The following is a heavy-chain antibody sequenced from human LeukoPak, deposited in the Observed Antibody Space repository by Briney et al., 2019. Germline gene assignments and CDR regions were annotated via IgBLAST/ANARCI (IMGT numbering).Heavy chain of an antibody. CDR2: ISGSDGST. Sequence: GGSLRLSCAASGFTFSSYAMSWVRQAPGKGLEWVSAISGSDGSTYYADSVMGRFTISRDNSKNTLYLQMNSLRAEDTAVYYCAKASSVTMIVVVILDAFDIWGQGTMVTVSS. CDR1: GFTFSSYA. J-gene: IGHJ3*02. V-gene: IGHV3-23*01. CDR3: AKASSVTMIVVVILDAFDI. D-gene: IGHD3-22*01.